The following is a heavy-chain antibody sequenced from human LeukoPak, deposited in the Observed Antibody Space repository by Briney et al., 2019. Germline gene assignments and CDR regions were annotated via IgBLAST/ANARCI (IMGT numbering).Heavy chain of an antibody. CDR3: ARAGYDFWSGYYTTNFDY. D-gene: IGHD3-3*01. CDR1: GGSFSGYY. Sequence: SETLSLTCAVYGGSFSGYYWSWIRQPPGKGLEWIGEINHSGSTNYNPSLKSRVTISVDTSKNQFSLKLSSVTAADTAVYYCARAGYDFWSGYYTTNFDYWGQGTLVAVSS. J-gene: IGHJ4*02. CDR2: INHSGST. V-gene: IGHV4-34*01.